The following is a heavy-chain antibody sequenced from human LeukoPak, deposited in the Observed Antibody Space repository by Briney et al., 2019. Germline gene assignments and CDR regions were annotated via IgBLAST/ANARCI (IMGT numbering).Heavy chain of an antibody. J-gene: IGHJ1*01. CDR2: IRQDGGET. Sequence: GGSLRLSCEASGPTFSRDWMGWVRQAPGKGLEWVANIRQDGGETYYGDSVKGRFIISRDNAKNSLFLQMNRLRAEDTAVYYCATYSSLNTREFQYWGQGTLVTVSP. CDR1: GPTFSRDW. V-gene: IGHV3-7*01. CDR3: ATYSSLNTREFQY. D-gene: IGHD3-22*01.